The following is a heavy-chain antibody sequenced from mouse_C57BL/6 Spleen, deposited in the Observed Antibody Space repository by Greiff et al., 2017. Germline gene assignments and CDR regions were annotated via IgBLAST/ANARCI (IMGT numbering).Heavy chain of an antibody. D-gene: IGHD1-1*01. CDR3: AKTPPFYGSSWDYAMDY. CDR2: IWSGGST. J-gene: IGHJ4*01. Sequence: VQLVESGPGLVQPSQSLSITCTVSGFSLTSYGVHWVRQPPGKGLEWLGVIWSGGSTDYNAAFISRLSIRKDNSKSQVFFKMNSLQADDTAIYYGAKTPPFYGSSWDYAMDYWGQGTSVTVSS. V-gene: IGHV2-4*01. CDR1: GFSLTSYG.